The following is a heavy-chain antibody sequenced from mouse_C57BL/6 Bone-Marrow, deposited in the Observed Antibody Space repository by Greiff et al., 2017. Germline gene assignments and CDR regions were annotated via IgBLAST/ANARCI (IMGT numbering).Heavy chain of an antibody. J-gene: IGHJ4*01. V-gene: IGHV14-4*01. Sequence: VQLQQSGAELVRPGASVKLSCTASGFNIKDDYMHWVKQRPEQGLELIGGIDPENGDTEYPSKFQGKATITADTSSNTAYLQLSSLTSEDTAVYYCTTGISYYALDYWGQGTSVTVSS. CDR1: GFNIKDDY. CDR3: TTGISYYALDY. CDR2: IDPENGDT.